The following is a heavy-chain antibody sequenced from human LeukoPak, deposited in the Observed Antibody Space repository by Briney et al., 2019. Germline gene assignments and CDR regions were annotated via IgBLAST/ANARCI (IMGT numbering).Heavy chain of an antibody. Sequence: GGSLRLSCAASGFTFSSYAMSWVRQAPGKGLEWVSAISGSGGSTYYADSVKGRFTISRDNSKNTLYLQMNSLRAEDTAVYYCAKSVDDYGDYAGWFDPWGQGTLVTVSS. CDR3: AKSVDDYGDYAGWFDP. CDR2: ISGSGGST. CDR1: GFTFSSYA. V-gene: IGHV3-23*01. J-gene: IGHJ5*02. D-gene: IGHD4-17*01.